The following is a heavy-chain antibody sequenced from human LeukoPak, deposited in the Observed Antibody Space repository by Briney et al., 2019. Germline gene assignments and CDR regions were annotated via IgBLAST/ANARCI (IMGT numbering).Heavy chain of an antibody. CDR3: ARDLGDITMVRGVNNYYYFYMDV. CDR2: IIPIFGTA. Sequence: SVKVSCKASGGTFSSYAISWVRQAPGQGLEWMGGIIPIFGTANYAQKFQGRVTITADESTSTAYMELSSLRSEDTAVYYCARDLGDITMVRGVNNYYYFYMDVWAKGPRSPSP. D-gene: IGHD3-10*01. CDR1: GGTFSSYA. J-gene: IGHJ6*03. V-gene: IGHV1-69*13.